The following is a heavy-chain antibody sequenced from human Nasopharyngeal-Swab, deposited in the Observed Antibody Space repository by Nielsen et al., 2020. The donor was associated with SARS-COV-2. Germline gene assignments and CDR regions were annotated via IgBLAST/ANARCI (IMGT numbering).Heavy chain of an antibody. Sequence: GGSLRLSCAASELTFSSYAMSWVRQAPGKGLEWVSAISGSGGSTYYADSVKGRFTISRDNSKNTLYLQMNSLRAEDTAVYYCAKGYGSGSYPDSLDVWGKGTTVTVSS. J-gene: IGHJ6*04. CDR1: ELTFSSYA. D-gene: IGHD3-10*01. CDR3: AKGYGSGSYPDSLDV. CDR2: ISGSGGST. V-gene: IGHV3-23*01.